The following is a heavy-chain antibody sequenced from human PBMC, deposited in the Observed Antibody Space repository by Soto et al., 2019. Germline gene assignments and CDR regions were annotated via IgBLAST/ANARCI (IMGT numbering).Heavy chain of an antibody. V-gene: IGHV3-23*01. J-gene: IGHJ2*01. CDR1: GFTFNYYA. CDR2: MTASGDDT. CDR3: ARPPMTVTTHVSLRGSCYFDL. Sequence: EVQMLESGGGLVQPGGSLRLSCVVSGFTFNYYAMSWVRQAPGKGLEWVSAMTASGDDTYYADSVRGRFTISRDNSKNTLYLQMNSLRAEDTGVYYCARPPMTVTTHVSLRGSCYFDLWGRGTLVTVSS. D-gene: IGHD4-17*01.